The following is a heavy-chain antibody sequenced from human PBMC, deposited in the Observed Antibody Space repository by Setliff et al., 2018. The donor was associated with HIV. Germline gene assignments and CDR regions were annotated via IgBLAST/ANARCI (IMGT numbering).Heavy chain of an antibody. CDR2: MNPDSGNT. J-gene: IGHJ4*02. V-gene: IGHV1-8*01. CDR3: ARAGGYCGSTSCPYYFDY. CDR1: GYTSTSYD. D-gene: IGHD2-2*01. Sequence: AASVKVSCKASGYTSTSYDINWVRQATGQGLEWMGWMNPDSGNTGSAQNFQGRLTITWNTSISTAYMELSSLRSEDTAVYYCARAGGYCGSTSCPYYFDYWGQGTLVTVSS.